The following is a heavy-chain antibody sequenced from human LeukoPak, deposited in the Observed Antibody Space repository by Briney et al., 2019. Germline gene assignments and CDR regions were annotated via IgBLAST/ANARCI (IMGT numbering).Heavy chain of an antibody. J-gene: IGHJ4*02. Sequence: PSETLSLTCTVSGGSISSGSYYWSWIRQPAGKGLEWIGRIYTSGSTNYNPSLKSRVTISVDTSKNQFSLKLSSVTAADTAVYYCASDIPYCSSTSCLPNWGQGTLVAVSP. V-gene: IGHV4-61*02. D-gene: IGHD2-2*01. CDR1: GGSISSGSYY. CDR3: ASDIPYCSSTSCLPN. CDR2: IYTSGST.